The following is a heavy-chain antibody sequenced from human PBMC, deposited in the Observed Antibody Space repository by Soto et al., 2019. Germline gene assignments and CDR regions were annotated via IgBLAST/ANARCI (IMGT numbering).Heavy chain of an antibody. V-gene: IGHV5-51*01. CDR1: GYSFTSYW. CDR3: ARTPGPEVAASLENYYFYGMDV. Sequence: VESLKISCEASGYSFTSYWIGLVRQMPGQGLEWMGIIHPGDSDTKYSPSFQGQVTISVDKSITTAYLQWSSLKASDTAMDYCARTPGPEVAASLENYYFYGMDVWGPGTTVTVSS. CDR2: IHPGDSDT. D-gene: IGHD2-15*01. J-gene: IGHJ6*02.